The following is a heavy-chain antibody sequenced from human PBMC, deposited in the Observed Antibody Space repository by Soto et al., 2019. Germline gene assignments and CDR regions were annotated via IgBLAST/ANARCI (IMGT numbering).Heavy chain of an antibody. CDR1: GFTFSSHW. CDR3: TTAPLPSYYYYYYGMDV. Sequence: GGSLRLSCAASGFTFSSHWMHWVRQAPGKGLEWVGRIKSKTDGGTTDYAAPVKGRFTISRDDSKNTLYLQMNSLKTEDTAVYYCTTAPLPSYYYYYYGMDVWGQGTTVTVSS. J-gene: IGHJ6*02. CDR2: IKSKTDGGTT. V-gene: IGHV3-15*07.